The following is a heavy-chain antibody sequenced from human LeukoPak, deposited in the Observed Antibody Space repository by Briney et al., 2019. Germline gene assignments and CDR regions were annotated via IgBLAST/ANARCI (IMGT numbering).Heavy chain of an antibody. CDR1: GDSISSGDYY. J-gene: IGHJ3*02. Sequence: SETLSLTCTVSGDSISSGDYYWSWSRQPAGKGLEWIGRIYTSDSANYNPSLKSRGTISVDTSKTQFSLKLTSVTAADTAVYYCARGPYKYDGSGAFDIWGQGTMVTVSS. CDR2: IYTSDSA. V-gene: IGHV4-61*02. D-gene: IGHD3-22*01. CDR3: ARGPYKYDGSGAFDI.